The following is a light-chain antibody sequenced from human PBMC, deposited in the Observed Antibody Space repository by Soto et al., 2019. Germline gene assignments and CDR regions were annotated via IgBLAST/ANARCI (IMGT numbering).Light chain of an antibody. CDR2: GNS. CDR3: QSYDSSLSGSI. Sequence: QSVLTQPPSVSGAPGHRVTISCTGSSSNIGAGYDVHWYQQLPGTAPKLLIYGNSNRPSGVPDRFSGSKSGTSASLALTGLQAEDEADYYCQSYDSSLSGSIFGGGTKVTVL. CDR1: SSNIGAGYD. V-gene: IGLV1-40*01. J-gene: IGLJ2*01.